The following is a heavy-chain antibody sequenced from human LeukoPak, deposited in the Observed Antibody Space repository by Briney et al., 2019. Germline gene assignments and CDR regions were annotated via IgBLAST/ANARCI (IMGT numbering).Heavy chain of an antibody. CDR2: MNPNSGNT. CDR1: GYTFTSYD. Sequence: ASVKVSCKASGYTFTSYDINWVRQATGQGLEWMGWMNPNSGNTGYAQKFQGRVTMTRNTSISTAYMELSSLRSEDTAVYYCARDLGGSYYDSSGYFDYWGQGTLVTVSS. CDR3: ARDLGGSYYDSSGYFDY. V-gene: IGHV1-8*01. J-gene: IGHJ4*02. D-gene: IGHD3-22*01.